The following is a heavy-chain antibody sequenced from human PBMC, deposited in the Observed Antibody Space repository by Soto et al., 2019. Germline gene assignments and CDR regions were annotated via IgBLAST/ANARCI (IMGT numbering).Heavy chain of an antibody. J-gene: IGHJ1*01. Sequence: ASVKVSCKASGYTFTSYYMHWVRQAPGQGLEWMGIINPSGGSTSYAQKFQGRVTMTRDTSTSTVYMELSSLRSEDTAVYYCASSHRGYSGYDSPVFQHWGQGTLVTVS. V-gene: IGHV1-46*03. CDR3: ASSHRGYSGYDSPVFQH. D-gene: IGHD5-12*01. CDR2: INPSGGST. CDR1: GYTFTSYY.